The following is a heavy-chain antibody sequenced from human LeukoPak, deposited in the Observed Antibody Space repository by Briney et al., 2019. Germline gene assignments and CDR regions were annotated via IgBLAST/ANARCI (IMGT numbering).Heavy chain of an antibody. CDR3: ARDGEWLPGIFDY. D-gene: IGHD3-3*01. CDR1: GFTFSSYS. CDR2: ISSSSYI. Sequence: GGSLRLSCAASGFTFSSYSMNWVRQAPGKGLEWVSSISSSSYIYYADSVKGRFTISRDNAKNSLYLQMNSLRAEDTAVYYCARDGEWLPGIFDYWGQGTLVTVSS. V-gene: IGHV3-21*01. J-gene: IGHJ4*02.